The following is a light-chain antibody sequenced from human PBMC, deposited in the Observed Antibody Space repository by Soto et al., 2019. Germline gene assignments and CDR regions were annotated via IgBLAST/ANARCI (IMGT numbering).Light chain of an antibody. Sequence: DIQMTQSPSSLSASVGDRVTITCRASQSISSYLNWYQQKPGKAPKLLIYAASSLQSGVPSRFSGSGSGTDFTLTISSLQPEDFATYYCQQSYSTQYTFVQGNKLEIK. V-gene: IGKV1-39*01. CDR2: AAS. CDR1: QSISSY. CDR3: QQSYSTQYT. J-gene: IGKJ2*01.